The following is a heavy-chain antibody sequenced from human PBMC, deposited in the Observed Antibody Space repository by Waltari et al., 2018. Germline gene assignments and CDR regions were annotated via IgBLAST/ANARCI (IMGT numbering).Heavy chain of an antibody. Sequence: QLQLQESGPGLVKPSETLSLTCTVSGGSISSTTYYWAWIRQTPGKGLEWIGYIHYSGNTYYNPSLRSRVTISVDTSKNQFSLNLRSVTAADTAGYYCARRVVTTGGVDYWGQGTLVTVSS. CDR2: IHYSGNT. V-gene: IGHV4-39*07. J-gene: IGHJ4*02. D-gene: IGHD2-21*02. CDR1: GGSISSTTYY. CDR3: ARRVVTTGGVDY.